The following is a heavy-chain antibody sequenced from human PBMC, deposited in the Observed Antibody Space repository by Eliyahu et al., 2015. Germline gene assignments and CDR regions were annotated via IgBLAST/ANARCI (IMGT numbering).Heavy chain of an antibody. Sequence: EVQLLESGGGLVQPGGSLRLXCAASGFTFSSFAMIWVRQSPGKGLEWVSTLSNSAANIYYXDXVKGRFTISRDGSKNTVYLQMNSLTADDTAIYYCAKGAREDFYGSGSGFDYWGQGTLVTVSS. J-gene: IGHJ4*02. D-gene: IGHD3-10*01. CDR1: GFTFSSFA. V-gene: IGHV3-23*01. CDR3: AKGAREDFYGSGSGFDY. CDR2: LSNSAANI.